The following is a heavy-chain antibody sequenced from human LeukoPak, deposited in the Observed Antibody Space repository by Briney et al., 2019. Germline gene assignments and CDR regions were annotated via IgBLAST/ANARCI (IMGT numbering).Heavy chain of an antibody. J-gene: IGHJ5*02. D-gene: IGHD6-13*01. CDR2: ISGSGGST. Sequence: GASLRLSCAASGFTFSSYGMSWVRPAPGKGLEWVSAISGSGGSTYYADSVKGRFTISRDNSKNTLYLQMNSLRAEDTAVYYCAKVRSSSWFQYNWFDPWGQGTLVTVSS. V-gene: IGHV3-23*01. CDR3: AKVRSSSWFQYNWFDP. CDR1: GFTFSSYG.